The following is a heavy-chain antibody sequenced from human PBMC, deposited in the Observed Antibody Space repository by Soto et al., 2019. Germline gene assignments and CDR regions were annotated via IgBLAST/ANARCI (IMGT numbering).Heavy chain of an antibody. D-gene: IGHD6-13*01. Sequence: WTWIRQPPGKGLEWIGEINHSGSTLYNPSLKSRVTISVDTSNNQFSLRLTSVTAADTAVYYCARVKAAGWFDPWGHGTLVTVSS. CDR3: ARVKAAGWFDP. J-gene: IGHJ5*02. V-gene: IGHV4-34*01. CDR2: INHSGST.